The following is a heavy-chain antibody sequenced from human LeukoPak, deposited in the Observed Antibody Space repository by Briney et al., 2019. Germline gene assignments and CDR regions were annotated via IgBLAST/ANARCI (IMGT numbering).Heavy chain of an antibody. D-gene: IGHD2-2*01. CDR2: ISSSGSTI. V-gene: IGHV3-48*03. CDR1: GFTFSSYE. Sequence: GGSLRLSCAASGFTFSSYEMNWVRQAPGKGLEWVSYISSSGSTIYYADSVKGRFTISRDNAKNSLYLQMNSLRAEDTAVYYCARGAVVPAATWAYYWGQGTLVTVSS. CDR3: ARGAVVPAATWAYY. J-gene: IGHJ4*02.